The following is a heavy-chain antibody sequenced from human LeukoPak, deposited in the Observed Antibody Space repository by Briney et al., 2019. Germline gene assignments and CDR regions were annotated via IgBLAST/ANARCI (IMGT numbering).Heavy chain of an antibody. V-gene: IGHV3-33*01. CDR1: GFTFSSYG. Sequence: GESLRLSCAASGFTFSSYGMHWVRQAPGKGLEWVAVIWYDGSNKYYADSVKGRFTISRDNSKNTLYLQMNSLRAEDTAVYYCARERATTDYYYGMDVWGQGTTVTVSS. CDR3: ARERATTDYYYGMDV. CDR2: IWYDGSNK. J-gene: IGHJ6*02. D-gene: IGHD1-26*01.